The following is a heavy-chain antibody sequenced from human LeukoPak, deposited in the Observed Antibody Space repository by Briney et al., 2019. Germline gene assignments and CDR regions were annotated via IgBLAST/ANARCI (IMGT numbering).Heavy chain of an antibody. D-gene: IGHD2-2*01. CDR1: GYTFTGYY. J-gene: IGHJ3*02. V-gene: IGHV1-2*02. CDR3: AREGCSSTSCYGRDAFDI. CDR2: INPNSGGT. Sequence: ASVKVSCKASGYTFTGYYMHWVRQAPGQGLEWMGWINPNSGGTNYAQKFQGRVTMTRDTSISTAYMELSRLRSDGTAVYYCAREGCSSTSCYGRDAFDIWGQGTMVTVSS.